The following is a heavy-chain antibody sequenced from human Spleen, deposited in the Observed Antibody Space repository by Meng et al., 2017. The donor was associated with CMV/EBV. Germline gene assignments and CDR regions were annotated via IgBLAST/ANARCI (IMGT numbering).Heavy chain of an antibody. CDR2: TCYRSKWYN. D-gene: IGHD3-10*01. Sequence: DSVYGSGAAWNWIRQSPSRGLEWLGRTCYRSKWYNDYAVSVKSRITISPDTSKNQFALHLSSVTPEDTAIYYCARDSGLLPIWFDPWGQGTLVTVSS. CDR3: ARDSGLLPIWFDP. J-gene: IGHJ5*02. V-gene: IGHV6-1*01. CDR1: DSVYGSGAA.